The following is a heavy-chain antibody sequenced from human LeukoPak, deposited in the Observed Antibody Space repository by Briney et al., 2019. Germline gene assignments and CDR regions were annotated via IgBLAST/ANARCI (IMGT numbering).Heavy chain of an antibody. CDR1: GGSISSYY. V-gene: IGHV4-59*08. CDR2: IYYSGST. Sequence: SETLSLTCTVSGGSISSYYWSWIRQPPGKGLEWIGYIYYSGSTNYNPSLKSRVTISVDTSKNQFSLKLSSVTAADTAVYYCARHAGADSSSWYYFDYWDQGTLVTVSS. J-gene: IGHJ4*02. CDR3: ARHAGADSSSWYYFDY. D-gene: IGHD6-13*01.